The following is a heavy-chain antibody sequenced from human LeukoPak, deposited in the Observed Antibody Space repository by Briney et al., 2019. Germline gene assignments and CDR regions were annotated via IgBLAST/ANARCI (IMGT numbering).Heavy chain of an antibody. CDR3: ARATAMVTDY. J-gene: IGHJ4*02. CDR1: GFTFSSYE. CDR2: ISSSGSTI. V-gene: IGHV3-48*03. Sequence: GGSLRLSCAASGFTFSSYEMNWVRQAPGKGLEWVSYISSSGSTIYCADSVKGRFTISRDNAKNSLYLQMNSLRAEDTAVYYCARATAMVTDYWGQGTLVTVSS. D-gene: IGHD5-18*01.